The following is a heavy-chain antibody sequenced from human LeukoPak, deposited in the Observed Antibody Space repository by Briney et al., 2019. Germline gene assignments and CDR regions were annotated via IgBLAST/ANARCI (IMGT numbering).Heavy chain of an antibody. CDR2: IYSGGST. CDR3: AREVQNMEQWLVYYYYYYMDV. D-gene: IGHD6-19*01. CDR1: GLTVSSNY. Sequence: GGSLRLSCAASGLTVSSNYMNWVRQAPGKGLEWVSVIYSGGSTYYADSVKGRFTISRDNSKNTLYLQMNSLRAEDTAVYYCAREVQNMEQWLVYYYYYYMDVWGKGTTVTISS. V-gene: IGHV3-66*02. J-gene: IGHJ6*03.